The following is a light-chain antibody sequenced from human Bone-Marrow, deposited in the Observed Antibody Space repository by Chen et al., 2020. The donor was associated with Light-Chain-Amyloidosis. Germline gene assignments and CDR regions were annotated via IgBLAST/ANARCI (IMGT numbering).Light chain of an antibody. CDR2: DDS. J-gene: IGLJ3*02. V-gene: IGLV3-21*02. CDR3: QVWDRSSDRPV. CDR1: NIGSTS. Sequence: SYVLTQPSSVSVAPGQTATIACGGNNIGSTSVHWYQQTPGQAPLLVVYDDSDRPSGIPERLSGSYSGNTATLTISRVEAGDGADYYCQVWDRSSDRPVFGGGTKLTIL.